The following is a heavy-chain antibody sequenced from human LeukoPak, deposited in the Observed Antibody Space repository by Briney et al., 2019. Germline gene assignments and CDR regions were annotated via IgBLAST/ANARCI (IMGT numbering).Heavy chain of an antibody. Sequence: GASVKISCKASGYTFTKYFIHWVQQAPGKGLEWMGRVDPEDGEIVYAAMFQGRVAITADTSTDTAYMELSSLRSEDTAVYYCATGDYYDHWGQGTLVTVSS. D-gene: IGHD3-16*01. V-gene: IGHV1-69-2*01. J-gene: IGHJ4*02. CDR2: VDPEDGEI. CDR1: GYTFTKYF. CDR3: ATGDYYDH.